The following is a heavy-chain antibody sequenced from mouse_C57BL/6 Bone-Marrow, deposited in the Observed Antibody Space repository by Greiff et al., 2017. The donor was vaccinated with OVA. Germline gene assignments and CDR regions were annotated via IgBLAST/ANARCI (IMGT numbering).Heavy chain of an antibody. J-gene: IGHJ3*01. CDR1: GYAFSSSW. V-gene: IGHV1-82*01. CDR2: IYPGDGDT. D-gene: IGHD3-2*02. Sequence: VKLVESGPELVKPGASVKISCKASGYAFSSSWMNWVKQRPGKGLEWIGRIYPGDGDTNYNGKFKGKATLTADKSSSTAYMQLSSLTSEDSAVYFCARGAQATAWFAYWGQGTLVTVSA. CDR3: ARGAQATAWFAY.